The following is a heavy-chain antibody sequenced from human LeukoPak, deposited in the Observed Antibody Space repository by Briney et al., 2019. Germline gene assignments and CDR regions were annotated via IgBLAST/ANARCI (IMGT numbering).Heavy chain of an antibody. V-gene: IGHV4-34*01. Sequence: SETLSLTCAVYGGSFSGYYWSWIRQPPGKGLEWIGEINHSGSTNYNPSLKSRVTISVDTSKNQFSLKLSSVTAADTAVYYCARAPRGRYYDSSGYFTYWGQGTLVTVSS. J-gene: IGHJ4*02. CDR2: INHSGST. CDR3: ARAPRGRYYDSSGYFTY. D-gene: IGHD3-22*01. CDR1: GGSFSGYY.